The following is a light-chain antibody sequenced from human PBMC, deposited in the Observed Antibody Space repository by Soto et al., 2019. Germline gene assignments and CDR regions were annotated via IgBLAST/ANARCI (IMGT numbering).Light chain of an antibody. Sequence: QSALTQPASVSGSPGQSITISCTGTSSDVGGYNFVSWYQQHPGKAPQLMIYGVSHRPSGVSNRFSGSKSGNTASLTISVLKAEDEADYYCSSYTTSSTLWVFGGGTKLTVL. V-gene: IGLV2-14*01. CDR1: SSDVGGYNF. CDR3: SSYTTSSTLWV. CDR2: GVS. J-gene: IGLJ3*02.